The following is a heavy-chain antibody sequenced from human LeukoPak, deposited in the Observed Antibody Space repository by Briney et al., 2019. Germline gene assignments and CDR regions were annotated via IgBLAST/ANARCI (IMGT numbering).Heavy chain of an antibody. D-gene: IGHD5-24*01. V-gene: IGHV3-74*01. CDR1: GFTFSSYW. J-gene: IGHJ4*02. CDR3: ARDSGGDGYNYFDY. CDR2: INSDGSST. Sequence: GGSLRLSCAASGFTFSSYWMHWVRQAPGKGLVWVSRINSDGSSTSYADPVKGRFTISRDNAKNTLYLQMNSLRAEDTAVYYCARDSGGDGYNYFDYWGQGTLVTVSS.